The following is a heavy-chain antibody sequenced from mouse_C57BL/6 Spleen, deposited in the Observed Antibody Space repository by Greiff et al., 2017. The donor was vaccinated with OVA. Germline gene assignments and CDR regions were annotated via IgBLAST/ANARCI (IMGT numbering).Heavy chain of an antibody. V-gene: IGHV1-15*01. CDR1: GYTFTDYE. CDR3: TRYGSGSAWFAY. D-gene: IGHD3-2*02. J-gene: IGHJ3*01. Sequence: QVQLKESGAELVRPGASVTLSCKASGYTFTDYEMHWVKQTPVHGLEWIGAIDPETGGTAYNQKFKGKAILTAAKSSSTSYMELRSRPSEDSAVYYCTRYGSGSAWFAYWGQGTLVTVSA. CDR2: IDPETGGT.